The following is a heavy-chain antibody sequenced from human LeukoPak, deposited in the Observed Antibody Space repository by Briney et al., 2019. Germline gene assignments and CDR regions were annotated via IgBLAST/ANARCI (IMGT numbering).Heavy chain of an antibody. CDR2: IYHSGST. CDR1: GYSISSGYY. D-gene: IGHD3-10*01. Sequence: SETLSLTCTVSGYSISSGYYWGWIRQPPGKGLEWIGSIYHSGSTYYNPSLKSRVTISVDTSKNQFSLKLSSVTAADTAVYYCARAVRDLGGIILHYFDYWGQGTLVTVSS. V-gene: IGHV4-38-2*02. J-gene: IGHJ4*02. CDR3: ARAVRDLGGIILHYFDY.